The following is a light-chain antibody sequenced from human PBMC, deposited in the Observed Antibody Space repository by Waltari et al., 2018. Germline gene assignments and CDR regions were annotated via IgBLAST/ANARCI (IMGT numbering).Light chain of an antibody. J-gene: IGKJ2*01. V-gene: IGKV1-39*01. CDR1: QSISSY. CDR3: QQSYSTPPYT. Sequence: DIQMTQSPSSLSASVGDRVTITCRASQSISSYLNWYQQKPGKAPKLLIYAASHLQSGVPSRFIGIGYATDFTLTISSLQPEDFATYYCQQSYSTPPYTFGQGTSLAIK. CDR2: AAS.